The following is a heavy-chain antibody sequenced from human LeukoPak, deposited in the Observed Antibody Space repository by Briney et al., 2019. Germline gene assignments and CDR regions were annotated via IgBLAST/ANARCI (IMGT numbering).Heavy chain of an antibody. J-gene: IGHJ4*02. CDR3: ARYLSSGLDY. Sequence: SETLSLTCTVSGGSISSSSHYWGWIRQPPGKGLEWIGSMYYSGATYHNPSLKSRVTISVETSKNHFSLRLTSVTAADTAVYYCARYLSSGLDYWGQGTLVTVSS. D-gene: IGHD3-22*01. CDR1: GGSISSSSHY. CDR2: MYYSGAT. V-gene: IGHV4-39*02.